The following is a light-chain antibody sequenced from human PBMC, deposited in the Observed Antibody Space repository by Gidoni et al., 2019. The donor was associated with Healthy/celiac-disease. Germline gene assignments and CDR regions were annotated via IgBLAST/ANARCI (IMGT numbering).Light chain of an antibody. CDR3: AAWDDSLNGWV. Sequence: QSVLTQPPSASGPPGRRVTISCSGSSSNIGSNTVNWYQQLPGTAPKLLIYSNNQRPSGVPDRFSGSKSGTSASLAISGLQSEDEADYYCAAWDDSLNGWVFGGGTKLTVL. CDR1: SSNIGSNT. V-gene: IGLV1-44*01. J-gene: IGLJ3*02. CDR2: SNN.